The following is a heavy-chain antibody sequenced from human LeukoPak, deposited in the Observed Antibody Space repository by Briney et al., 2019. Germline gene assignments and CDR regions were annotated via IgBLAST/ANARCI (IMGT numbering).Heavy chain of an antibody. V-gene: IGHV3-11*06. Sequence: PGGSLRLSCAASEFTFSDYYMSWIRQAPGKGLEWVSYISSSSTYTNYADSVKGRFTISRDNAKNSLYLQRNSLRAEDTAVYYCARMVWNYVLFDYWGQGTLVTVSS. CDR2: ISSSSTYT. J-gene: IGHJ4*02. CDR1: EFTFSDYY. D-gene: IGHD1-7*01. CDR3: ARMVWNYVLFDY.